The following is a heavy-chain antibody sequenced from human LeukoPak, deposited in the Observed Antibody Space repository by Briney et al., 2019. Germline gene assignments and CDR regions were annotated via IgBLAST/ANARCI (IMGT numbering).Heavy chain of an antibody. J-gene: IGHJ5*02. Sequence: ASVKVSCKASGYTFTGYGISWVRQAPRQGLEWMGWISAYNGNTNYAQKLQGRVTMTRNTSISTAYMELSSLRSEDTAVYYCAREDTAMDGGIWNNWFDPWGQGTLVTVSS. V-gene: IGHV1-18*01. CDR3: AREDTAMDGGIWNNWFDP. CDR2: ISAYNGNT. CDR1: GYTFTGYG. D-gene: IGHD5-18*01.